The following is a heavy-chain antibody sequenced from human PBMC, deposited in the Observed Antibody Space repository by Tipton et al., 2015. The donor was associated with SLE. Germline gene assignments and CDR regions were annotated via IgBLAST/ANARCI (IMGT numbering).Heavy chain of an antibody. J-gene: IGHJ4*02. V-gene: IGHV4-59*11. Sequence: TLSLTCTVSGGSISSHYWSWIRQPPGKGLEWIGYIYYSGSTNYNPSLKSRVTISVDTSKNQFFLNLDSVTAADTAVYYCVREHHPRITVFGADCWGQGTLVTVPS. CDR3: VREHHPRITVFGADC. CDR2: IYYSGST. D-gene: IGHD3-3*01. CDR1: GGSISSHY.